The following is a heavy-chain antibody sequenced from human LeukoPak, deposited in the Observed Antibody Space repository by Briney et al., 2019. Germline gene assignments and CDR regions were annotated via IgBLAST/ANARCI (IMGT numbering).Heavy chain of an antibody. D-gene: IGHD3-16*02. CDR1: GGSISSSSYY. V-gene: IGHV4-39*01. CDR2: IYYSGST. CDR3: ARCVDYDYVWGSYRLEYYFDY. J-gene: IGHJ4*02. Sequence: SETLSLTCTVSGGSISSSSYYWGWIRQPPGKGLEWVGSIYYSGSTYYNPSLKSRVTISVATSKNQFSLKLSSVTAADTAVYYCARCVDYDYVWGSYRLEYYFDYWGQGTLVTVSS.